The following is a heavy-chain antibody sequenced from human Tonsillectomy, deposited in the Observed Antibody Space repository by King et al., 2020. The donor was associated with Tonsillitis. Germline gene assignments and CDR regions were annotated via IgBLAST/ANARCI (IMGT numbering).Heavy chain of an antibody. J-gene: IGHJ1*01. CDR3: AKHFYPYCTTGVCYSRGYFQH. V-gene: IGHV3-30*18. CDR2: ISYDGSNK. CDR1: GFTFSSFA. D-gene: IGHD2-8*01. Sequence: VQLVESGGGVVQPGRSLRLSCAASGFTFSSFAIHWVRQAPGKGLEWVAVISYDGSNKYYADSVKGRFTISRDNSKNTLYLQMNSLRAEDTAVYYCAKHFYPYCTTGVCYSRGYFQHWGLGTLVTVSS.